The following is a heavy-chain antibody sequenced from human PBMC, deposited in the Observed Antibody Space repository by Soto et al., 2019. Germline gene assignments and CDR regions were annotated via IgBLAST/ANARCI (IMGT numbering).Heavy chain of an antibody. Sequence: TLSLTCAVXGXSISSSNGWXWVRQPPGKGLEWIGEIYHSGSTNYNPSLKSRVTISVDKSKNQFSXKLSSVTAADTAVYYCATTTVLRYFDWSPVNGMDVWGQGTTVTVSS. D-gene: IGHD3-9*01. CDR2: IYHSGST. CDR3: ATTTVLRYFDWSPVNGMDV. CDR1: GXSISSSNG. J-gene: IGHJ6*02. V-gene: IGHV4-4*02.